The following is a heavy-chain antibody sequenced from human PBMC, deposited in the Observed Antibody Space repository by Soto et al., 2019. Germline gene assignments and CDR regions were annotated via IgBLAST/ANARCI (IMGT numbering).Heavy chain of an antibody. D-gene: IGHD1-26*01. J-gene: IGHJ4*02. CDR2: IYRSGTT. Sequence: SETLSLTCVVSNFSISSGYYWGWIRQSPGKGLEWIASIYRSGTTSYNPSLRSRVTISVDPSKNQFSLMLTAVTAADTAVYYCARTHSGSYYSVFNYWGRGSLVTVSS. V-gene: IGHV4-38-2*01. CDR1: NFSISSGYY. CDR3: ARTHSGSYYSVFNY.